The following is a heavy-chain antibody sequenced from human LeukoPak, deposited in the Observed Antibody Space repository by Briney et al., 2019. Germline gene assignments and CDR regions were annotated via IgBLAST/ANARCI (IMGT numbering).Heavy chain of an antibody. CDR3: ERDYDYAFDN. D-gene: IGHD4-17*01. CDR2: VGISSGNT. Sequence: GGSLRLSCAASGFTFSGCSMNWVRQAPGKGLEWISWVGISSGNTKYAASVKGRFTISGDNAKNSLYLQMNSLRVEDTAVYHCERDYDYAFDNWGQGTLVTVSS. V-gene: IGHV3-48*04. CDR1: GFTFSGCS. J-gene: IGHJ4*02.